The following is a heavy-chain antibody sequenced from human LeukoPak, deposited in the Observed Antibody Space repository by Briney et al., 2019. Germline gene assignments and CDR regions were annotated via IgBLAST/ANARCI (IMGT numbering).Heavy chain of an antibody. Sequence: SETLSLTCSVSGHSISSGYYWGWIRQPPGKGLQWIGNIYHSGTSYSNPSLKSRLTMSVDTSKNQFSLKLSSVTATDTAVYYCARDSGGSRYDDWFDPWGQGTLVTVSS. J-gene: IGHJ5*01. CDR2: IYHSGTS. CDR1: GHSISSGYY. CDR3: ARDSGGSRYDDWFDP. V-gene: IGHV4-38-2*02. D-gene: IGHD2-15*01.